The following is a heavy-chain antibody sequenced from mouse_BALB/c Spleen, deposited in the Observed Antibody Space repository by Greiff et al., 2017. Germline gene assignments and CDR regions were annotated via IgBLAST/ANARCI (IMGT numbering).Heavy chain of an antibody. Sequence: QDQLQQSGAELVKPGASVKLSCKASGYTFTSYWMHWVKQRPGQGLEWIGEIDPSDSYTNYNQKFKGKATLTVDKSSSTAYMQLSSLTSEDSAVYYCARWKYYGRGFAYWGQGTLVTVSA. D-gene: IGHD1-1*01. CDR1: GYTFTSYW. CDR2: IDPSDSYT. V-gene: IGHV1-69*02. CDR3: ARWKYYGRGFAY. J-gene: IGHJ3*01.